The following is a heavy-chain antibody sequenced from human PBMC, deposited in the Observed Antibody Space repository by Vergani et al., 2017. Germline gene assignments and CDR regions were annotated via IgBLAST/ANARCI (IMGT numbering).Heavy chain of an antibody. Sequence: QVQLVQSGAEVKKPGASVKVSCKASGYTFTDYYMHWVRQAPGQGLEWMGWINPNSGGTNYAQKFQGRVTMTRDTSISTAYMELSRLRSDDTAVYYCARNRGWSGSFDAFDIWGQGTMVTVSS. CDR3: ARNRGWSGSFDAFDI. J-gene: IGHJ3*02. CDR1: GYTFTDYY. V-gene: IGHV1-2*02. D-gene: IGHD1-26*01. CDR2: INPNSGGT.